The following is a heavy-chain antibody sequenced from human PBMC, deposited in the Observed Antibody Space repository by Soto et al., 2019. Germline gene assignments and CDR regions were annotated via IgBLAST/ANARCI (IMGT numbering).Heavy chain of an antibody. CDR2: IYYSGST. J-gene: IGHJ4*02. V-gene: IGHV4-59*12. Sequence: SETLSLTCTVSGGSISSYYWSWIRQPPGKGLEWIGYIYYSGSTNYNPSLKSRVTISVDTSKNQFSLKLSSVTAADTAVYYCARGSPLSSTFPLDYWGQGSLVTVSS. CDR1: GGSISSYY. CDR3: ARGSPLSSTFPLDY. D-gene: IGHD6-6*01.